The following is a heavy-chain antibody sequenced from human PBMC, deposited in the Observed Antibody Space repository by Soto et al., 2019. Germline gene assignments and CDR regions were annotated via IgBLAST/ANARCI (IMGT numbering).Heavy chain of an antibody. D-gene: IGHD3-16*02. CDR1: GFTFSGSA. CDR3: TLFGGVIDLFDY. V-gene: IGHV3-73*01. Sequence: GGSLRLSCAASGFTFSGSAMHWVRQASGKGLEWVGRIRSKANSYATAYAASVKGRFTISRDDSKNTAYLQMNSLKTEDTAVYYCTLFGGVIDLFDYWGQGTLVTVPS. J-gene: IGHJ4*02. CDR2: IRSKANSYAT.